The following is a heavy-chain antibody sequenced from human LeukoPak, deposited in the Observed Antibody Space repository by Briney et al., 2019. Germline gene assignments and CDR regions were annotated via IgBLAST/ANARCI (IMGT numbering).Heavy chain of an antibody. J-gene: IGHJ4*02. CDR2: IYPGDSDT. CDR3: ARHGVYSYGYVDY. V-gene: IGHV5-51*01. Sequence: GESLKISCKGSGCSFTNYWIGWVRRVPGKGLEWMGIIYPGDSDTRYSPSFQGQVTISAVKSIPTAYLQWSSLKASDTAMYYCARHGVYSYGYVDYWGQGTLVTVSS. CDR1: GCSFTNYW. D-gene: IGHD5-18*01.